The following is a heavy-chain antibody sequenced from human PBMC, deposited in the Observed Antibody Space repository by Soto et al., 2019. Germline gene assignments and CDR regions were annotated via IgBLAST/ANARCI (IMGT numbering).Heavy chain of an antibody. CDR3: ARYASKYCSGGSCPVAFDI. CDR2: IIPILGIA. Sequence: QVQLVQSGAEVKKPGSSVKVSCKASGGTFSSYTISWVRQALGQGLEWMGRIIPILGIANYAQKFQGRVTITANKSTSTAYMELSSLRSEDTAVYYCARYASKYCSGGSCPVAFDIWGQGTMVTVSS. J-gene: IGHJ3*02. CDR1: GGTFSSYT. D-gene: IGHD2-15*01. V-gene: IGHV1-69*02.